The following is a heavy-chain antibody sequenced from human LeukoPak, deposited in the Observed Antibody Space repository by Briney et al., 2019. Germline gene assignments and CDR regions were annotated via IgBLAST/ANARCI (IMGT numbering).Heavy chain of an antibody. Sequence: GGSLRLSCAASGFTFSSYEMNWVRQAPGKGLEWVSYISSSGSTKYYADSVKGRFTFSRDNAKNSLYLQMNSLRAEDTAVYYCTRGRWLPDYWGQGTLATVSS. CDR2: ISSSGSTK. CDR3: TRGRWLPDY. D-gene: IGHD5-24*01. CDR1: GFTFSSYE. V-gene: IGHV3-48*03. J-gene: IGHJ4*02.